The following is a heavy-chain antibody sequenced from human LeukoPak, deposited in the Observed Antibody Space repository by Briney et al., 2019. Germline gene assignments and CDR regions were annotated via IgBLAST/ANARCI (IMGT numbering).Heavy chain of an antibody. Sequence: PGGSLRLSCAASGFTFSSYAMSWVRQAPGKGLEWVSAISGSGGSTYYADSVKGRFTISRDNSKNTLYLQMNSLRAEDTAVYYCTRSHYFDSGGYYYYYGMDVWGQGTTVTVSS. V-gene: IGHV3-23*01. CDR1: GFTFSSYA. D-gene: IGHD3-22*01. CDR2: ISGSGGST. J-gene: IGHJ6*02. CDR3: TRSHYFDSGGYYYYYGMDV.